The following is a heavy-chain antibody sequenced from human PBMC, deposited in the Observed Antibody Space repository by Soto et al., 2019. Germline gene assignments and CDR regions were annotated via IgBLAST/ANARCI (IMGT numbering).Heavy chain of an antibody. CDR2: IWYDGSNK. J-gene: IGHJ6*02. D-gene: IGHD6-19*01. Sequence: GGSLRLSCAASGFTFSSYGMHWVRQAPGKGLEWVAVIWYDGSNKYYADSVKGRFTISRDNSKNTLYLQMNSLRAEDTAVYYCARDLEAVAGTLVYYYYGMDVWGQGTTVTVSS. CDR1: GFTFSSYG. CDR3: ARDLEAVAGTLVYYYYGMDV. V-gene: IGHV3-33*01.